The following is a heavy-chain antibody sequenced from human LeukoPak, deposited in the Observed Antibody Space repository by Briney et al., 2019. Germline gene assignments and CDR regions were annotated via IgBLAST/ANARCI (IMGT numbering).Heavy chain of an antibody. CDR2: MSYDGSNK. CDR1: GFTFSSYG. V-gene: IGHV3-30*18. Sequence: PGRSLRLSCAASGFTFSSYGMHWVRQAPGKGLEWVAVMSYDGSNKYYADSVKGRFTISRDNSKNTLYLQMSSLRAEDTAVYYCAKDLAFYGSGSYYIAGYYYGMDVWGKGTTVTVSS. CDR3: AKDLAFYGSGSYYIAGYYYGMDV. D-gene: IGHD3-10*01. J-gene: IGHJ6*04.